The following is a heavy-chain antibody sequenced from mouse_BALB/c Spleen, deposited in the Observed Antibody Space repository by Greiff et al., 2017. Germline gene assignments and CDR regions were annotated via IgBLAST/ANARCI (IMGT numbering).Heavy chain of an antibody. J-gene: IGHJ4*01. CDR1: GFTFSSYA. Sequence: EVQGVESGGGLVKPGGSLKLSCAASGFTFSSYAMSWVRQSPEKRLEWVAEISSGGSYTYYPDTVTGRFTISRDNAKNTLYLQMSSLKSEDTAMYYCARLHDYYGSSTAMDYWGQGTSVTVSS. CDR3: ARLHDYYGSSTAMDY. CDR2: ISSGGSYT. D-gene: IGHD1-1*01. V-gene: IGHV5-9-4*01.